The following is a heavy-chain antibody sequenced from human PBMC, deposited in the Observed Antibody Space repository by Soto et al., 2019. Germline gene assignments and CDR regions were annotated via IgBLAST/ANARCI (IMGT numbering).Heavy chain of an antibody. V-gene: IGHV1-8*01. Sequence: ASVKVSCKASGYTFTSYDINWVRQATGQGLEWMGWMNPNSGNTGYAQKFQGRVTMTRNTSISTAYMELSSLRSEDTAVYYCARGCRDTPKVGLIDYYYYMDVWGKGTTVTVSS. J-gene: IGHJ6*03. CDR3: ARGCRDTPKVGLIDYYYYMDV. D-gene: IGHD5-18*01. CDR1: GYTFTSYD. CDR2: MNPNSGNT.